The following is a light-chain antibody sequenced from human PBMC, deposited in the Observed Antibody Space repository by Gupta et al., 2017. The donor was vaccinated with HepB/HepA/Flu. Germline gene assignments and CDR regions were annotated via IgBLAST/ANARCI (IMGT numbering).Light chain of an antibody. J-gene: IGKJ4*01. CDR3: QQYDNWPLT. CDR1: QSVGRN. CDR2: GAS. V-gene: IGKV3-15*01. Sequence: ETVMKQSPATPPAPPEERATLSSRASQSVGRNLAWYQQRPGQAPRLLIYGASTRGTGIPVRFSGNGSGTEFTLTISSLQSEDCAIYYCQQYDNWPLTFGGGTKVEIK.